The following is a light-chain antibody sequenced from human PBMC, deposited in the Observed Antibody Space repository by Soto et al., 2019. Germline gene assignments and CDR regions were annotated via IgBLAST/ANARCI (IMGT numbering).Light chain of an antibody. J-gene: IGKJ5*01. CDR1: QSISSY. CDR2: AAS. V-gene: IGKV1-39*01. Sequence: DIQMTQSPSSLSASVGDRGTITFLASQSISSYLNWYQQKPGKAPKLLIYAASSLQSGVPSRFSGSGSGTEFTLTISGLQPDDFATYYCQQFNSYPITFGQGTRLEIK. CDR3: QQFNSYPIT.